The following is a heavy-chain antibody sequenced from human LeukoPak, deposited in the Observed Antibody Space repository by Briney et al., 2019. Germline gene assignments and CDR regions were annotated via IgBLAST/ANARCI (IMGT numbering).Heavy chain of an antibody. CDR3: ARGRYYDSSGYFNNWFDP. D-gene: IGHD3-22*01. CDR2: MNPNSGNT. Sequence: ASVKVSCKASGYTFTSYDINWVRQATGQGLEWMGWMNPNSGNTGYAQKFQGRVTMTRNTSISTAYMELSRLRSDDTAVYYCARGRYYDSSGYFNNWFDPWGQGTLVTVSS. J-gene: IGHJ5*02. V-gene: IGHV1-8*01. CDR1: GYTFTSYD.